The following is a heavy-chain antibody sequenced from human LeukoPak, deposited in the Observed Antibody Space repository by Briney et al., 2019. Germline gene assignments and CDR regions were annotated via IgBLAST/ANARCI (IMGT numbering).Heavy chain of an antibody. CDR3: ARHLSYYSGMDV. Sequence: PSETLSLTCTVSGGSISSSSYCWGWIRQPPGKGLEWIGSIYYSGRTYYNPSLKSRVTISVDTSKNQFSLKLSSVTAADTAVYYCARHLSYYSGMDVWGQGTTVTVSS. CDR2: IYYSGRT. J-gene: IGHJ6*02. CDR1: GGSISSSSYC. V-gene: IGHV4-39*01. D-gene: IGHD3-16*02.